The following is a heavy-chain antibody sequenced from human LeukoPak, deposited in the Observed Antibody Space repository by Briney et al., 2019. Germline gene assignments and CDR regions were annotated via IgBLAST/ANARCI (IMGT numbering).Heavy chain of an antibody. CDR1: GFTFSSYS. V-gene: IGHV3-21*01. CDR2: ISSSSSYI. J-gene: IGHJ4*02. D-gene: IGHD3-9*01. CDR3: AGDRFDWLVSLDY. Sequence: GGSLRLSCAASGFTFSSYSMNWVRQAPGKGLEWVSSISSSSSYIYYADSVKGRFTISRDNAKNSLYLQMNSLRAEDTAVYYCAGDRFDWLVSLDYWGQGTLVTVSS.